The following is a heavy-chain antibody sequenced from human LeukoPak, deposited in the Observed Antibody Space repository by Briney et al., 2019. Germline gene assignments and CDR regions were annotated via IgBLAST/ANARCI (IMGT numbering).Heavy chain of an antibody. J-gene: IGHJ4*02. CDR3: ARGYSYGYSY. CDR2: IYTSGST. CDR1: GGSISSGSYY. V-gene: IGHV4-61*02. D-gene: IGHD5-18*01. Sequence: PSETLSLTCTVSGGSISSGSYYWSWIRQPAGKGLEWIGRIYTSGSTNYNPSLKSRVTISVDTSKNQFSLKLSSVTAAHTAVYYCARGYSYGYSYWGQGTLVTVSS.